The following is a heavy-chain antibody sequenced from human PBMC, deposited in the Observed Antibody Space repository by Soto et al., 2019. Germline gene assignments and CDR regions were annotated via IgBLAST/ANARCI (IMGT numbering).Heavy chain of an antibody. Sequence: QGQLVQSGAEVKKPGSSLKFSSKAPGGTLGSHAISGVGQAPGQGLEWMGGIIPIFGTENYAQKFQGRVTITADESTSTAYMELSSLRSEDTAVYYCARAFGINWNLIDYWGQGTLVTVSS. CDR2: IIPIFGTE. D-gene: IGHD1-1*01. CDR3: ARAFGINWNLIDY. CDR1: GGTLGSHA. J-gene: IGHJ4*02. V-gene: IGHV1-69*01.